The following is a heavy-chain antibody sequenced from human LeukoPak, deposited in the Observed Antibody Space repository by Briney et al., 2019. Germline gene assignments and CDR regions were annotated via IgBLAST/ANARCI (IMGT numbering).Heavy chain of an antibody. CDR2: IYHSGST. D-gene: IGHD3-10*01. CDR3: ARSLTKVRGY. CDR1: GYSISSGYY. J-gene: IGHJ4*02. Sequence: PSETLSLTCTVSGYSISSGYYWGWIRQPPGKGLEWIGSIYHSGSTYYNPSLKSRVTISVDTSKNQFSLKLSSVTAADTAVYYCARSLTKVRGYWGQGTLVTVSS. V-gene: IGHV4-38-2*02.